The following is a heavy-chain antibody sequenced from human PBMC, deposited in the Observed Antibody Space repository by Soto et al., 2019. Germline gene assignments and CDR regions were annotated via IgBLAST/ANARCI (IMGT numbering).Heavy chain of an antibody. V-gene: IGHV1-18*01. CDR2: ISAYNGNT. D-gene: IGHD6-13*01. Sequence: QVQLVQSGAEVKKPGASVKVSCKASGYTFTSYGISWVRQAPGQGLEWMGWISAYNGNTNYAQKLQDRVTMTTDTSTSTASMALRSLRSDDTAVDYCARDPTTIASAGRDDYWGQDTLVTVSS. CDR1: GYTFTSYG. CDR3: ARDPTTIASAGRDDY. J-gene: IGHJ4*02.